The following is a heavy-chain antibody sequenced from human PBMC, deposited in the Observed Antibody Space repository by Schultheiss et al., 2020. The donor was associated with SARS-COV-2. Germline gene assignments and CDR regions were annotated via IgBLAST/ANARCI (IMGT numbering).Heavy chain of an antibody. V-gene: IGHV4-38-2*01. D-gene: IGHD6-13*01. CDR3: ARQRQQLVRY. CDR1: GYSISSGYY. Sequence: SETLSLTCAVSGYSISSGYYWGWIRQPPGKGLEWIGSIYHSGSTNYNPSLKSRVTISVDTSKNQFSLKLSSVTAADTAVYYCARQRQQLVRYWGQGTLVTVSS. J-gene: IGHJ4*02. CDR2: IYHSGST.